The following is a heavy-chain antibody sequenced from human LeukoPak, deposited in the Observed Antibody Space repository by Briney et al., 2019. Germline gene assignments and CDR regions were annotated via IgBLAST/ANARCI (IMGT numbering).Heavy chain of an antibody. J-gene: IGHJ4*02. CDR1: GYTFTTYA. D-gene: IGHD3-10*01. V-gene: IGHV1-3*01. CDR3: ARAQYYSGSGTPPPFDH. Sequence: ASVKVSCKASGYTFTTYAMHWVRQAPGQRLEWMGWINADNDNTKYSQKFQGRVAITRDTSASTAYMELSSLRSEDTAVYYCARAQYYSGSGTPPPFDHWGQGTLVTVSS. CDR2: INADNDNT.